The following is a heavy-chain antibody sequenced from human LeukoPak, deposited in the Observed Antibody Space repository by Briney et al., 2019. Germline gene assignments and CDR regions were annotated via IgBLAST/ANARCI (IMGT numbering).Heavy chain of an antibody. CDR2: ISGSGGST. CDR3: AKGRRVVVTATGGFDY. Sequence: SGGSLRLSCAASGFTFSSYAMSWVRQAPGKGLEWVSAISGSGGSTYYADSVKGRFTISRDNSKNTLYLQMNSLRAEDTAVYYCAKGRRVVVTATGGFDYWGQGTLVTVSS. J-gene: IGHJ4*02. CDR1: GFTFSSYA. V-gene: IGHV3-23*01. D-gene: IGHD2-21*02.